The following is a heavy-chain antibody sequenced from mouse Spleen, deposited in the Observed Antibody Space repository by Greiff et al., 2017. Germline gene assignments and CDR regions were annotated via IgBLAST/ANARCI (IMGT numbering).Heavy chain of an antibody. J-gene: IGHJ4*01. CDR1: GYTFTSYT. V-gene: IGHV1-4*01. D-gene: IGHD2-4*01. CDR3: ARRRDDYDGGENAMDY. CDR2: INPSSGYT. Sequence: VQLQESGAELARPGASVKMSCKASGYTFTSYTMHWVKQRPGQGLEWIGYINPSSGYTKYNQKFKDKATLTADKSSSTAYMQLSSLTSEDSAVYYCARRRDDYDGGENAMDYWGQGTSVTVSS.